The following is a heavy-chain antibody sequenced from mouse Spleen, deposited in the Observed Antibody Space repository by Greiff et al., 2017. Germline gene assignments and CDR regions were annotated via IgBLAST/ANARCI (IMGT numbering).Heavy chain of an antibody. CDR3: ARDRGYRYDDWYFGV. J-gene: IGHJ1*01. CDR1: GFTFSDYY. V-gene: IGHV5-16*01. D-gene: IGHD2-14*01. CDR2: INYDGSST. Sequence: EVMLVESEGGLVQPGSSMKLSCTASGFTFSDYYMAWVRQVPEKGLEWVANINYDGSSTYYPDSLKSRFIISRDNAKNILYLQMSSLKYEDTATYYCARDRGYRYDDWYFGVWGAGTTVTVSS.